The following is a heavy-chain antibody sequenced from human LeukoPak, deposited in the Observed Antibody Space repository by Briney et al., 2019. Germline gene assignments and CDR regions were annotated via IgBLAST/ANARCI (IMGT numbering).Heavy chain of an antibody. CDR1: GFTFRSYA. D-gene: IGHD2-8*01. CDR3: AKDRCSNGIGCYYYYMDV. CDR2: ISGSGSST. V-gene: IGHV3-23*01. J-gene: IGHJ6*03. Sequence: GGPLNLSCAPSGFTFRSYALNWVRQAPGKGLDWVSVISGSGSSTYYADSVKGRLRISRDSSKNILYLQMNSLRAEDTAVYYCAKDRCSNGIGCYYYYMDVWGKGTTVTISS.